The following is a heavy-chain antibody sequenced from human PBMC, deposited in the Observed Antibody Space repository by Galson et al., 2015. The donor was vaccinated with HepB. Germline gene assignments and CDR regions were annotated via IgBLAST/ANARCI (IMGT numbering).Heavy chain of an antibody. CDR1: GGSFSGYY. J-gene: IGHJ4*02. CDR3: ARGLEMATIAGFDY. CDR2: VNHSGST. V-gene: IGHV4-34*01. D-gene: IGHD5-24*01. Sequence: ETLSLTCAVYGGSFSGYYWSWIRQPPGKGLEWIGEVNHSGSTNYNPSLKSRVTISVDTSKNQFSLKLSSVTAADTAVYYCARGLEMATIAGFDYWGQGTLVTVSS.